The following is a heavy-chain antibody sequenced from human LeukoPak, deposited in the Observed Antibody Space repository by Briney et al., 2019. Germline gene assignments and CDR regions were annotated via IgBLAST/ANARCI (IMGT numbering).Heavy chain of an antibody. CDR1: GFTVSSNY. J-gene: IGHJ4*02. V-gene: IGHV3-66*01. CDR3: ARDKSEYRYAYWSDY. Sequence: PGGSLRLSCAASGFTVSSNYMSWVRQAPGKGLEWVSLISSGGSTYYADSVKGGLTISRDNSKNTLYLQMNGLRAEDTAVYYCARDKSEYRYAYWSDYWGQGTRVTVSS. CDR2: ISSGGST. D-gene: IGHD5-18*01.